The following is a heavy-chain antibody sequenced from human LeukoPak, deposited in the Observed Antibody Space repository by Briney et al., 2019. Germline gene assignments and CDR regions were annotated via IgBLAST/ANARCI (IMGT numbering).Heavy chain of an antibody. CDR1: GFTFSSYA. CDR2: ISGSGGST. Sequence: GGSLRLSCAASGFTFSSYAMSWVRQAPGKGLEWVSAISGSGGSTYYADSVKGRFTISRDNSKNTLYLRMNSLRAEDTAVYYCAKSGDYYYYYMDVWGKGTTVTVSS. V-gene: IGHV3-23*01. CDR3: AKSGDYYYYYMDV. D-gene: IGHD2-21*01. J-gene: IGHJ6*03.